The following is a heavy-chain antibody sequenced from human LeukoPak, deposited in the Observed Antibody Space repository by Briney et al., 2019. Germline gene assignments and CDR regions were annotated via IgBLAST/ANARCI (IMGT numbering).Heavy chain of an antibody. J-gene: IGHJ6*03. D-gene: IGHD2-15*01. V-gene: IGHV3-23*01. CDR1: GFTFSSYA. CDR3: AKGGDCSGGSCYSLYYYYYYMDV. CDR2: ISGSGGST. Sequence: GGSLRLSCAASGFTFSSYAMSWVRQAPGKGLEWVSAISGSGGSTYSASSVNGPSTISRDNSKNTLYLQMTTLRAEDTAVYYCAKGGDCSGGSCYSLYYYYYYMDVWGKGTTVTVSS.